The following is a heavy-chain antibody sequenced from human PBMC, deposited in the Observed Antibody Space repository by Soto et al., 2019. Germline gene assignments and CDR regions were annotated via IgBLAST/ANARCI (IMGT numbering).Heavy chain of an antibody. J-gene: IGHJ4*02. CDR2: IDPSDSYT. D-gene: IGHD4-17*01. CDR3: ARRSNDYGDYSKVDY. V-gene: IGHV5-10-1*01. Sequence: RGESLKISCKGSGYSFTSYWISWVRQMPGKGLEWMGRIDPSDSYTNYSPSFQGHVTISADKSISTAYLQWSSLKASDTAMYYCARRSNDYGDYSKVDYWGQGTLVTVSS. CDR1: GYSFTSYW.